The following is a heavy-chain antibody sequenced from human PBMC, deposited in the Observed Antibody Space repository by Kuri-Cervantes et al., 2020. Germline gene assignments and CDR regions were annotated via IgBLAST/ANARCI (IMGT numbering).Heavy chain of an antibody. D-gene: IGHD3-10*01. CDR1: GFTFTSYG. CDR3: ARGALITTTTFYSYYYMDV. CDR2: INHSVST. J-gene: IGHJ6*03. V-gene: IGHV4-34*01. Sequence: SQTLSLTCAASGFTFTSYGMHWVRQAPGKGLEWIGEINHSVSTNYNPSLKSRVTISVDTSKNPFSLKLSSVTAADTAVYYCARGALITTTTFYSYYYMDVWGKGTTVTVSS.